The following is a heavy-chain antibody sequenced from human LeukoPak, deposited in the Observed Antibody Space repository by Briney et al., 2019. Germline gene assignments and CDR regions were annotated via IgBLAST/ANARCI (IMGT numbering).Heavy chain of an antibody. Sequence: SGGSLRLSCAASGFFVGGNYMSWVRQAPGKGLEWVSVIYSGGSTYYADSVKGRFSTSRDSSTSTLFLQMDSLRVEDTAMYYCARPTDGDSTRYGMDVWGQGTTVIVSS. CDR3: ARPTDGDSTRYGMDV. CDR2: IYSGGST. V-gene: IGHV3-53*01. D-gene: IGHD2-21*02. CDR1: GFFVGGNY. J-gene: IGHJ6*02.